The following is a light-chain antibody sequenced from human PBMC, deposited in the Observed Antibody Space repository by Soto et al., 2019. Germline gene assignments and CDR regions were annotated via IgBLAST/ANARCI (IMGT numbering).Light chain of an antibody. V-gene: IGLV3-1*01. CDR1: KLGDKY. CDR3: QALDSSTHVV. J-gene: IGLJ2*01. CDR2: QDS. Sequence: SYELTQPPSVSVSPGQTASITCSGDKLGDKYACWYQQKPGQSPVLVIYQDSKRPSGVPERFSGSDSGNTATLTISGTQAMDEADYDCQALDSSTHVVFGGGTQLTVL.